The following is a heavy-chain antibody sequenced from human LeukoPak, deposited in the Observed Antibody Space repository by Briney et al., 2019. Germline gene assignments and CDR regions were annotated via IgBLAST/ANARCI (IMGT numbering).Heavy chain of an antibody. V-gene: IGHV3-7*01. D-gene: IGHD5-12*01. CDR3: ARDILWI. J-gene: IGHJ4*02. CDR2: IKEDGSEK. Sequence: GGSLRLSCVASGFSITRDWMTWVRQAPGKGLEWVANIKEDGSEKYYADSVKGRFAISRDNAKNSLYLQMDSLRAEDTALYYCARDILWIGGQGTLVTVSS. CDR1: GFSITRDW.